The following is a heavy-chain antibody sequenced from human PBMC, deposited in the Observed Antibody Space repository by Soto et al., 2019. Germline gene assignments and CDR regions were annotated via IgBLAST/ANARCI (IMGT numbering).Heavy chain of an antibody. CDR2: IYYSGST. V-gene: IGHV4-39*01. CDR3: ARSIYCSSTSCFYYFDP. Sequence: SSETLSLTCTVSGGSIINSYYYWGWIRQPPGKGLEWIGTIYYSGSTYFNPSLKSRVTVSVDTSKNQFSLKLTSVTAADTAVYYCARSIYCSSTSCFYYFDPWGQGTLVTVSS. D-gene: IGHD2-2*01. CDR1: GGSIINSYYY. J-gene: IGHJ5*02.